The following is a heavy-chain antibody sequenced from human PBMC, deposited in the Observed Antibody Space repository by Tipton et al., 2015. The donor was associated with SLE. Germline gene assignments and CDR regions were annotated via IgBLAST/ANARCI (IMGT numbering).Heavy chain of an antibody. CDR1: GGSMSTYY. V-gene: IGHV4-59*01. J-gene: IGHJ5*02. Sequence: TLSLTCTVSGGSMSTYYWNWIRQFPGKGLEWIGYFYYSGSINYNPSLKSRVTISLDKSKNQFSLKLSSVTAADTAVYYCARGGTVFGVVLNWFDPWGQGTLVTVSS. D-gene: IGHD3-3*01. CDR3: ARGGTVFGVVLNWFDP. CDR2: FYYSGSI.